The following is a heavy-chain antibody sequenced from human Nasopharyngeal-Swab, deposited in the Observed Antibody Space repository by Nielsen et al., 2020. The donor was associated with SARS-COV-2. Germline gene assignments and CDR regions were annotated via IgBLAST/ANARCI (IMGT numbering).Heavy chain of an antibody. J-gene: IGHJ4*02. D-gene: IGHD6-6*01. CDR2: ISYDGSNK. V-gene: IGHV3-30*18. Sequence: GESLKISCAASGFTFSSYGMHWVRQAPGKGLEWVAVISYDGSNKYYADSVKGRFTISRDNAKNSLYLQMNSLRAEDTALYYCAKDIRPYSSSPDYWGQGTLVTVSS. CDR3: AKDIRPYSSSPDY. CDR1: GFTFSSYG.